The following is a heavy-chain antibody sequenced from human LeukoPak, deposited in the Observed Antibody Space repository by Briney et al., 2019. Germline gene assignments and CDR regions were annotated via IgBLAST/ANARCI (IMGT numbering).Heavy chain of an antibody. J-gene: IGHJ3*02. CDR1: GFTFITYA. CDR2: IKDNGGST. CDR3: AKDSLAGYTFGWGVFEI. Sequence: PGGSLRLSCSTSGFTFITYAMHAVRQAPGKGLEWVSAIKDNGGSTVYADSVKGRFTISRDNSKNTLYLQMNTLRADDTAVYYCAKDSLAGYTFGWGVFEIWSQGTMVTVSS. V-gene: IGHV3-23*01. D-gene: IGHD5-18*01.